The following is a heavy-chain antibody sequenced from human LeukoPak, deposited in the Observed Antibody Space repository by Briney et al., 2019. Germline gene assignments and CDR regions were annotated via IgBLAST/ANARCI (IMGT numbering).Heavy chain of an antibody. CDR3: ARDGVEYCSGGSCYSYWFDP. Sequence: SVKVSCKASGGTFSSYAISWVRQAPGQGPEWMGRIIPILGIANYAQKFQGRVTITADKSTSTAYMELSSLRSEDTAVYYCARDGVEYCSGGSCYSYWFDPWGQGTLVTVSS. CDR2: IIPILGIA. CDR1: GGTFSSYA. V-gene: IGHV1-69*04. D-gene: IGHD2-15*01. J-gene: IGHJ5*02.